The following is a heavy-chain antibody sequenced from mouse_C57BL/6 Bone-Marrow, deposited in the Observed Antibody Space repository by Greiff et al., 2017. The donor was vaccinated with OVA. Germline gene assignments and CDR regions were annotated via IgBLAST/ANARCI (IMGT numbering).Heavy chain of an antibody. V-gene: IGHV1-50*01. J-gene: IGHJ2*01. Sequence: VKLQQSGAELVKPGASVKLSCKASGYTFTSYWMQWVKQRPGQGLEWIGEIDPADSYTNYNQKFKGKATLTVDTSSSTAYMQLSSLTSEDSAVYYCAGELTPLDFDYWGQGTTLTVSS. D-gene: IGHD4-1*01. CDR1: GYTFTSYW. CDR3: AGELTPLDFDY. CDR2: IDPADSYT.